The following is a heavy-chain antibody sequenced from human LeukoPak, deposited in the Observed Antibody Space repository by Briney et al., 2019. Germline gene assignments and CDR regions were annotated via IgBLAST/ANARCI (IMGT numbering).Heavy chain of an antibody. V-gene: IGHV3-33*01. J-gene: IGHJ4*02. CDR1: GFTFSAYV. CDR2: LWYDGSNE. D-gene: IGHD3-22*01. CDR3: ARVRADSSGHDIDY. Sequence: LTGGSLRLSCAASGFTFSAYVMHWVRQAPGKGLEWVAILWYDGSNEYYADSVKGRFTMSRDNSKNTLHLQMNSLRAEDTAVYYCARVRADSSGHDIDYWGQGTLVTVSS.